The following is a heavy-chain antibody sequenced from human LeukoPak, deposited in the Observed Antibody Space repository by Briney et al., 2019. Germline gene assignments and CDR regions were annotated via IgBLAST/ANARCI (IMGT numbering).Heavy chain of an antibody. D-gene: IGHD2-2*01. CDR2: IYYSGST. CDR3: ARGGVYCSSTSCYWFDP. J-gene: IGHJ5*02. V-gene: IGHV4-61*01. CDR1: GGSVSSGSYY. Sequence: SETLSLTCTVSGGSVSSGSYYWSWIRQPPGKGLEWIGYIYYSGSTNYNPSLKSRVTISVDTSKNQFSLKLSSVTAADTAVYYCARGGVYCSSTSCYWFDPWGQGTLVTVSS.